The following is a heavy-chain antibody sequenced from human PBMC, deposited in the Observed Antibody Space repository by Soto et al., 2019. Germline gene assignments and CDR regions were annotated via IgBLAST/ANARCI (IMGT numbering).Heavy chain of an antibody. D-gene: IGHD2-2*01. Sequence: QAGGSLRLSCAASGFTFSSYGMHWVRQAPGKGLEWMAVISYDGSNKYYADSVKGRFTISRDNSKNTLYLQLNSLRAEDTAVYYCAKAHCSSTSCYPLYYYYYGMDVWGQGTTVTVSS. CDR2: ISYDGSNK. CDR3: AKAHCSSTSCYPLYYYYYGMDV. J-gene: IGHJ6*02. CDR1: GFTFSSYG. V-gene: IGHV3-30*18.